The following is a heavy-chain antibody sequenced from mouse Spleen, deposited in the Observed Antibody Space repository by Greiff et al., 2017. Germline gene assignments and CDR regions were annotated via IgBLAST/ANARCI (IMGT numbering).Heavy chain of an antibody. CDR2: INPYNGDT. CDR3: ARGGYSYYAMDY. V-gene: IGHV1-20*01. Sequence: EVQLQESGPELVKPGDSVKISCKASGYSFTGYFMNWVMQSHGKSLEWIGRINPYNGDTFYNQKFKGKATLTVDKSSSTAHMELRSLTSEDSAVYYCARGGYSYYAMDYWGQGTSVTVSS. D-gene: IGHD2-3*01. J-gene: IGHJ4*01. CDR1: GYSFTGYF.